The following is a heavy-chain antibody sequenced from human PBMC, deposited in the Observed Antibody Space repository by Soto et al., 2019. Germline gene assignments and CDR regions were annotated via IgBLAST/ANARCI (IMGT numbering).Heavy chain of an antibody. CDR3: ARDENVDTAMVPPGY. V-gene: IGHV1-69*13. CDR1: GGTFSSYA. J-gene: IGHJ4*02. Sequence: SVKVSCKASGGTFSSYAIGWVRQAPGQGLEWMGGIIPIFGTANYAQKFQGRVTITADESTSTAYMELCSLRSEDTAVFYCARDENVDTAMVPPGYWGQGTLVTVSS. CDR2: IIPIFGTA. D-gene: IGHD5-18*01.